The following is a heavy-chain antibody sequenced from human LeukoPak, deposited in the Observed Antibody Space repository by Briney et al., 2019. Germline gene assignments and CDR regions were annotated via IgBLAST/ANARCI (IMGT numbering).Heavy chain of an antibody. Sequence: GGSLRLSCAASGFNFGDYAMHWVRQAPGKGLEWVSGINWNGGSTGYADSVKGRFTISRDNAKNSLYLQMNSLRAEDAALYYCARDLPTVVTPGDIWGQGTMVTVSS. CDR2: INWNGGST. J-gene: IGHJ3*02. CDR1: GFNFGDYA. CDR3: ARDLPTVVTPGDI. D-gene: IGHD4-23*01. V-gene: IGHV3-20*04.